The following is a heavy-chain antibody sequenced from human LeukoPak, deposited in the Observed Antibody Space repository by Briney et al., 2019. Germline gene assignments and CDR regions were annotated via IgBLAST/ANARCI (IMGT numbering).Heavy chain of an antibody. D-gene: IGHD3-22*01. Sequence: KPSETLSLTCSLSGGFISGYYWNWIRQPPGKGLEWIGYRYYTGSANYNPSLKSRVTILVDTSKNQVSLKLTSVTAADTAEYYCARGGYESSGSYYFFDDWGQGTLVTVSS. J-gene: IGHJ4*02. V-gene: IGHV4-59*01. CDR2: RYYTGSA. CDR1: GGFISGYY. CDR3: ARGGYESSGSYYFFDD.